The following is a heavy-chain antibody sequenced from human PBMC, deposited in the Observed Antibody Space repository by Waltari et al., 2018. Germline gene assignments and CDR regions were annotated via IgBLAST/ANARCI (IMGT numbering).Heavy chain of an antibody. Sequence: EVQLVESGGGLVKPGGSLRLSCAASGFTFSSYSMNWVRQAPGKGLEGVSSISSSSSYIYYADSVKGRFTISRDNAKNSLYLQMNSLRAEDTAVYYCARSPGPLADYWGQGTLVTVSS. J-gene: IGHJ4*02. CDR2: ISSSSSYI. CDR1: GFTFSSYS. CDR3: ARSPGPLADY. V-gene: IGHV3-21*01.